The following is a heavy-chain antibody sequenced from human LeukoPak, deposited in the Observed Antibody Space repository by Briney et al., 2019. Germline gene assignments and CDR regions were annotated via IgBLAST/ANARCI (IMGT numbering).Heavy chain of an antibody. D-gene: IGHD3-22*01. Sequence: EASVKVSCKASGYTFTSYGISWVRQAPGQGLEWMGWISAYNGNTNYAQKLQGRVTMTTDTSTSTAYMELRSLRSDDTAVYYCARGGYYYDSSGFPEDYWGQGTLVTVSS. V-gene: IGHV1-18*01. CDR2: ISAYNGNT. CDR1: GYTFTSYG. J-gene: IGHJ4*02. CDR3: ARGGYYYDSSGFPEDY.